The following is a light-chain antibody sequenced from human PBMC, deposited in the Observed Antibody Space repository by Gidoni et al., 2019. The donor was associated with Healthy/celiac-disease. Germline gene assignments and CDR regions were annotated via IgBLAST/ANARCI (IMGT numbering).Light chain of an antibody. J-gene: IGKJ1*01. CDR2: GAS. V-gene: IGKV3-20*01. CDR1: QSVSRSY. Sequence: EIVLTQSPGTRSLSPGERAPLSCRSSQSVSRSYLAWYQQKPGQAPRLLIYGASSRATGIPHRFSGSGSGTDFTLPISSLEPEDFAVYYCQQYGSSPSWTFXXXTKVEIK. CDR3: QQYGSSPSWT.